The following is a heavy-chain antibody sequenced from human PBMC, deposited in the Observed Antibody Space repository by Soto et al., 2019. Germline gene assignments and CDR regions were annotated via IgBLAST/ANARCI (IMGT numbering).Heavy chain of an antibody. Sequence: GSLRLSCAASGFTFSSYAMSWVRQAPGKGLEWIGSIYHSGSTYYNPSLKSRVTISVDTSKNQFSLKLSSVTAADTAVYYCARGIYSKLFDPWGQGTLVTVSS. CDR2: IYHSGST. CDR1: GFTFSSYA. J-gene: IGHJ5*02. D-gene: IGHD4-4*01. V-gene: IGHV4-38-2*01. CDR3: ARGIYSKLFDP.